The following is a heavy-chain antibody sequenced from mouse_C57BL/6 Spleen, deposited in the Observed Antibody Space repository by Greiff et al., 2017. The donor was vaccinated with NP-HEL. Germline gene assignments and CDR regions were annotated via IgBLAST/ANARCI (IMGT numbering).Heavy chain of an antibody. CDR3: ARDLITTVVARYFDY. V-gene: IGHV5-6*01. Sequence: EVKLMESGGDLVKPGGSLKLSCAASGFTFSSYGMSWVRQTPDKRLEWVATISSGGSYTYYPDSVKGRFTISRDNAKNTLYLQMSSLKSEDTAMYYCARDLITTVVARYFDYWGQGTTLTVSS. D-gene: IGHD1-1*01. CDR1: GFTFSSYG. J-gene: IGHJ2*01. CDR2: ISSGGSYT.